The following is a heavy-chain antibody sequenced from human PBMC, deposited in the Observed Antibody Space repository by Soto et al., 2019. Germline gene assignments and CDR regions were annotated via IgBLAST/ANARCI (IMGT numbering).Heavy chain of an antibody. CDR1: GGSFSGYY. D-gene: IGHD3-3*01. J-gene: IGHJ4*02. CDR3: ARGEYYDFWSGYPYYFDY. V-gene: IGHV4-34*01. CDR2: INHSGST. Sequence: SETLSLTCAVYGGSFSGYYWSWLRQPPGKGLEWIGEINHSGSTNYNPSLKSRVTISVDTSKNQFSLKLSSVTAADTAVYYCARGEYYDFWSGYPYYFDYWGQGTLVTVSS.